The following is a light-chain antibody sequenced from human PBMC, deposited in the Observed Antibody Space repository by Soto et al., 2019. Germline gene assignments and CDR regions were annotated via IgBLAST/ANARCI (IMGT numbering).Light chain of an antibody. CDR1: QSVSSY. CDR3: QQSSNWPGVT. J-gene: IGKJ5*01. CDR2: DAS. Sequence: EIVLTQSPATLSLSPGERATLSCRASQSVSSYLAWYQQKPGQTPRLLIYDASNRATGIPARFSGSGSGTDFTLTVSRLEPEDFAVYYCQQSSNWPGVTFAQATRLGIK. V-gene: IGKV3-11*01.